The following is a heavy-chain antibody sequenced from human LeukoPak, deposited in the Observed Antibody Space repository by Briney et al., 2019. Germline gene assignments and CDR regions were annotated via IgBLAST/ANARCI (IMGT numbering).Heavy chain of an antibody. J-gene: IGHJ3*02. Sequence: PSETLSLTCTVSGGSISSYYWSWIRQPAGKGLEWIGRIYTSGSTNHNPSLKSRVTMSVDTSKNQFSLKLSSVTAADTAVYYCARVIVGATLGAFDIWGQGTMVTVSS. CDR3: ARVIVGATLGAFDI. CDR1: GGSISSYY. V-gene: IGHV4-4*07. D-gene: IGHD1-26*01. CDR2: IYTSGST.